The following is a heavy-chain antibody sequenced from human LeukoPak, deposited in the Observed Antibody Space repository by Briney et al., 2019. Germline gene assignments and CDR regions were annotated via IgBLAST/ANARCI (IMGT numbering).Heavy chain of an antibody. Sequence: SETLSLTCTVSGGSISSYYWSWIRQPPGKGLEWIGYIYYSGSTNYNPSLKSRVTISVDTSKNQFSLKLSSVTAAGTAVYYCAAGWLHLDYWGQGTLVTVSS. CDR3: AAGWLHLDY. J-gene: IGHJ4*02. D-gene: IGHD5-24*01. CDR2: IYYSGST. CDR1: GGSISSYY. V-gene: IGHV4-59*12.